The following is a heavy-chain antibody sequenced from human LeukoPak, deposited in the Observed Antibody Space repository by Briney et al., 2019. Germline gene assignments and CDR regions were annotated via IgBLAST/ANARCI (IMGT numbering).Heavy chain of an antibody. Sequence: ASVKVSCKSSGYTFTSYGISWVRQAPGQGLEWMGWISAYNGNTNYAQKLQGRVTMTTDTSTSTAYMELRSLRSDDTAVYYCARVWTYYYDSSGYFPFDYWGQGTLVTVSS. CDR2: ISAYNGNT. J-gene: IGHJ4*02. V-gene: IGHV1-18*01. D-gene: IGHD3-22*01. CDR3: ARVWTYYYDSSGYFPFDY. CDR1: GYTFTSYG.